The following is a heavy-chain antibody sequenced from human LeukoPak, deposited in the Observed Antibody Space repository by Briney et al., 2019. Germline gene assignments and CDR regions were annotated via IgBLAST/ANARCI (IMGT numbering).Heavy chain of an antibody. CDR3: VREVYMVRGVIPRGHFDY. CDR1: GDSVSSNSAG. D-gene: IGHD3-10*01. Sequence: RSQTRSLTCAISGDSVSSNSAGWNWIRQSPSRGLEWLGRTYYRSKWYNDHAVSVKSRITINPDTFKNQFSLQLNSVTPEDTAVYYCVREVYMVRGVIPRGHFDYWGQGTLVTVSS. V-gene: IGHV6-1*01. CDR2: TYYRSKWYN. J-gene: IGHJ4*02.